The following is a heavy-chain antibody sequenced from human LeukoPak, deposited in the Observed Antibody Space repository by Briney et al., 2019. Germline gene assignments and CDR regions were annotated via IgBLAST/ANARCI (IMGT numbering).Heavy chain of an antibody. CDR3: VRDGGYCSSTTCYGEDYGDYPY. CDR2: ISGSGGST. J-gene: IGHJ4*02. D-gene: IGHD2-2*01. V-gene: IGHV3-23*01. Sequence: PGGSLRLSCAASGFTFSSYAMSWVRQAPGKGLEWVSAISGSGGSTYYADSVKGRFTIPRDNAKNTLYLQMNSLRAEDTAVYYCVRDGGYCSSTTCYGEDYGDYPYWGQGTLVTVSS. CDR1: GFTFSSYA.